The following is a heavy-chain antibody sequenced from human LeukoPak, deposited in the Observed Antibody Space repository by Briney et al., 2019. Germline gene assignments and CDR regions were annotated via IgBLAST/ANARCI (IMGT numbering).Heavy chain of an antibody. V-gene: IGHV4-59*01. CDR1: GGSISSYY. J-gene: IGHJ4*02. D-gene: IGHD6-25*01. Sequence: KPSETLSLTCTVSGGSISSYYWSWVRQPPGKGLEGIGYIHYIGSTNYNPSLKNRVTISVDTSKNQFSLKLTSVTAADTAVYYCARVLLVSSGTFYFDYWGQGTLVTVSS. CDR3: ARVLLVSSGTFYFDY. CDR2: IHYIGST.